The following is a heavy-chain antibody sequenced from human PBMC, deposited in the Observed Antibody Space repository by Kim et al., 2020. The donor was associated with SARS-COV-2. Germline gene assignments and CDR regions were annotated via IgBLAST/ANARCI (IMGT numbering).Heavy chain of an antibody. CDR1: GFTFSSYG. V-gene: IGHV3-30*18. D-gene: IGHD5-12*01. CDR2: ISYDGSNK. CDR3: AKDRSFVDIVATIWKNSYYYYGMDV. Sequence: GGSLRLSCAASGFTFSSYGMHWVRQAPGKGLEWVAVISYDGSNKYYADSVKGRFTISRDNSKNTLYLQMNSLRAEDTAVYYCAKDRSFVDIVATIWKNSYYYYGMDVWGQGTTVTVSS. J-gene: IGHJ6*02.